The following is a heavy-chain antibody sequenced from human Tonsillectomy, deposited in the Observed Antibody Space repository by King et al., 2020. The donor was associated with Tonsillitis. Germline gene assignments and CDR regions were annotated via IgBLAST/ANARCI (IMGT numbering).Heavy chain of an antibody. CDR2: MSGAGART. J-gene: IGHJ6*02. D-gene: IGHD3-3*01. CDR3: AKCPYDFWSGGLYYAMDV. V-gene: IGHV3-23*04. CDR1: GFTFSTYA. Sequence: VQLVESGGGLVQPGGSLRLSCAASGFTFSTYAMTWVRQAPGKGLEWVSVMSGAGARTYHADSVKGRFTISRDNSKNTLDRQMNSLRAEDTAVYYCAKCPYDFWSGGLYYAMDVWGQGTTVTVSS.